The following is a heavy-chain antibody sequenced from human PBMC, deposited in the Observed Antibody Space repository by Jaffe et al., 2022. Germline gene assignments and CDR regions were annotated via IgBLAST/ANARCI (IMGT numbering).Heavy chain of an antibody. Sequence: QVQLQESGPGLVKPSETLSLTCTVSGGSISSYYWSWIRQPPGKGLEWIGYIYYSGSTNYNPSLKSRVTISVDTSKNQFSLKLSSVTAADTAVYYCARGYCSGGSCPIDYWGQGTLVTVSS. CDR2: IYYSGST. CDR1: GGSISSYY. J-gene: IGHJ4*02. V-gene: IGHV4-59*01. D-gene: IGHD2-15*01. CDR3: ARGYCSGGSCPIDY.